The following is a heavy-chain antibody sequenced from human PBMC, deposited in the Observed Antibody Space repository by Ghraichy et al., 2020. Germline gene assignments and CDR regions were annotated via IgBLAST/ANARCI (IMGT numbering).Heavy chain of an antibody. Sequence: GGSLRLCCAASGFTFSSYAMTWVRQGPGKGLEWVSVISGSGDGTYYIDSVKGRFTISRDNSKNTLYLQMDSLRAEDTAVYYCAKDNNWNDDYYGLDVWGQGTTVTVSS. V-gene: IGHV3-23*01. CDR1: GFTFSSYA. CDR3: AKDNNWNDDYYGLDV. CDR2: ISGSGDGT. J-gene: IGHJ6*02. D-gene: IGHD1-1*01.